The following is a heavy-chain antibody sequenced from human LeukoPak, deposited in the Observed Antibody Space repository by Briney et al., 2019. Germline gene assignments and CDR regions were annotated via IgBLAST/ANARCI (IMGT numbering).Heavy chain of an antibody. CDR2: IRQDGGEK. CDR1: GFTFSTYW. J-gene: IGHJ6*04. Sequence: GGSLSLSCVGSGFTFSTYWMSWVRQAPRKGLEWVANIRQDGGEKYYVDSVKGRFTISRDNAKNSLYLQMNSLRAEDTAVYYCAELGITMIGGVWGKGTTVTLSS. D-gene: IGHD3-10*02. V-gene: IGHV3-7*01. CDR3: AELGITMIGGV.